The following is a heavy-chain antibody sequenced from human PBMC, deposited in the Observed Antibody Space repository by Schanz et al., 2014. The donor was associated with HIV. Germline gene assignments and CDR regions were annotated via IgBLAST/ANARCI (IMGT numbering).Heavy chain of an antibody. CDR3: ARGGIWEWDQPDFDY. CDR1: GFTFSTCG. CDR2: IWYDGSNK. V-gene: IGHV3-33*08. D-gene: IGHD2-15*01. J-gene: IGHJ4*02. Sequence: QVQLVESGGGVVQPGRSLRLSCAASGFTFSTCGMHWVRQAPGKGLECVAFIWYDGSNKYYADSVKGRFTISRDNSKNTLYLQINSLRAEDTAVYYCARGGIWEWDQPDFDYWGQGTLVTVSS.